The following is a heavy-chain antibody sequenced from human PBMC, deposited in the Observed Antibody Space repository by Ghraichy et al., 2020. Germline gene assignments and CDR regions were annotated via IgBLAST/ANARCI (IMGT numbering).Heavy chain of an antibody. Sequence: GGSLRLSCAASGFTFSSYRMNWVRQAPGRGLEWVSFVGGSSSYIEYADSVKGRFTISRDNAKNSLYLQMNSLRAEDTAVYYCARDPGYCSGGRCYLGQFDCWGQGTRVTVSS. D-gene: IGHD2-15*01. CDR3: ARDPGYCSGGRCYLGQFDC. CDR1: GFTFSSYR. J-gene: IGHJ4*02. V-gene: IGHV3-21*01. CDR2: VGGSSSYI.